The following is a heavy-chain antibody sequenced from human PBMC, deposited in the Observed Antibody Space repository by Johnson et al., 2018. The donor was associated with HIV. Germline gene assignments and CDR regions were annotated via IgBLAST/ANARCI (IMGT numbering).Heavy chain of an antibody. CDR2: IRYDGSNK. V-gene: IGHV3-30*02. D-gene: IGHD4-17*01. J-gene: IGHJ3*02. CDR3: AKGYYGDYGAAAFNI. CDR1: GFTFSSYG. Sequence: QVQLVESGGGVVQPGGSLRLSCAASGFTFSSYGMHWVRQAPGKGLEWVAFIRYDGSNKYYADSVKGRFTISRDNSKNTLYLQMNSLRAEDTAMYYCAKGYYGDYGAAAFNIWGQGTMVTVSS.